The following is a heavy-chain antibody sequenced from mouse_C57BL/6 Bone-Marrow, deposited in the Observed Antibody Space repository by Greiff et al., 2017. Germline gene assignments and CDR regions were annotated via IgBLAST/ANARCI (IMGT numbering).Heavy chain of an antibody. D-gene: IGHD2-4*01. CDR3: TRFYDYDRGFDH. CDR1: GFTFSSYA. V-gene: IGHV5-9-1*02. Sequence: EVQLQEPGEGLVKPGGSLKLSCAASGFTFSSYAMSWVRQTPEKRLEWVAYISSGGDYTYYADTVKGRFTISRDNARNTLYLQMSSLKSEDTAMYYCTRFYDYDRGFDHWGQGTTLTVSS. J-gene: IGHJ2*01. CDR2: ISSGGDYT.